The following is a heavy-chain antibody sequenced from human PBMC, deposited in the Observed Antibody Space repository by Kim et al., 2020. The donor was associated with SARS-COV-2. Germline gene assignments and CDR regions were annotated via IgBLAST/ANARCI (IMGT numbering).Heavy chain of an antibody. J-gene: IGHJ4*01. V-gene: IGHV3-74*01. CDR1: GFTFSRYW. D-gene: IGHD3-10*01. CDR2: IHIDGSST. Sequence: GGSLRLSCAVSGFTFSRYWMHWVRQAPGKGLVWVSRIHIDGSSTSYADSVRGRFTISRDNAKNTLYLQMNSLRAEDTAVYYCARDYYGSGSDYSFDYWG. CDR3: ARDYYGSGSDYSFDY.